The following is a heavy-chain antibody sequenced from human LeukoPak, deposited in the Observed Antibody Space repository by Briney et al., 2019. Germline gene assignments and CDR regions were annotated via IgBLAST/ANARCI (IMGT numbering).Heavy chain of an antibody. CDR3: ATLAYCGGDCHPGDAFDI. CDR1: GFTFSSYG. Sequence: GGSLRLSCAASGFTFSSYGMSWVRQAPGKGLEWVSAISSNGGSTYYADSVKGRFTISRDNSKDTLYLQMNSLRAEDTAVYYCATLAYCGGDCHPGDAFDIWGQGTMVTVSS. J-gene: IGHJ3*02. V-gene: IGHV3-23*01. CDR2: ISSNGGST. D-gene: IGHD2-21*02.